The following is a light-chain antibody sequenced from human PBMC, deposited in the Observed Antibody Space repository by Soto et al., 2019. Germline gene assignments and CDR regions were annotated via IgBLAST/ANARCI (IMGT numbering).Light chain of an antibody. CDR2: DAS. CDR3: QQYDYLPT. Sequence: DIQMTQSPSSLSASVGDRVTITCQASQNINNYLNWYQQKPGRAPKLLIYDASNLEAGVPSRFRGSGCRTDSTFTISRLPPEDIVTYYCQQYDYLPTVGQGTRLESK. CDR1: QNINNY. V-gene: IGKV1-33*01. J-gene: IGKJ5*01.